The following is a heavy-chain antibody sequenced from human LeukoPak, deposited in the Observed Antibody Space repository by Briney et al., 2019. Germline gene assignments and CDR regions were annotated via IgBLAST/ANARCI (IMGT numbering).Heavy chain of an antibody. Sequence: ASVKVSCKASGYTFTSYYMHWVRQAPGQGLEWMGIIKPSGGSTSYAQKFQGRVTMTRDTSTSTVYMELSSLRSEDTAVYYCASGRYFDWSPGPSGQFQHWGQGTLVTVSS. CDR2: IKPSGGST. CDR3: ASGRYFDWSPGPSGQFQH. J-gene: IGHJ1*01. CDR1: GYTFTSYY. V-gene: IGHV1-46*01. D-gene: IGHD3-9*01.